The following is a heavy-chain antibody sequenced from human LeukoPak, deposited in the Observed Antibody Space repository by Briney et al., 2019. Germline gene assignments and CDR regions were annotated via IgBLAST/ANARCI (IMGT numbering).Heavy chain of an antibody. CDR2: ISTSGSPI. V-gene: IGHV3-48*03. J-gene: IGHJ4*02. Sequence: GGSLRLSCAASGFIVSSYEMNWVRQAPGKGLEWVSYISTSGSPIYYADSVKGRFTISRDNAKNSLYLQMNSLSAEDTAVYYCARPYNYDTSGYYPGTFDYWGRGTLVTVSS. CDR1: GFIVSSYE. D-gene: IGHD3-22*01. CDR3: ARPYNYDTSGYYPGTFDY.